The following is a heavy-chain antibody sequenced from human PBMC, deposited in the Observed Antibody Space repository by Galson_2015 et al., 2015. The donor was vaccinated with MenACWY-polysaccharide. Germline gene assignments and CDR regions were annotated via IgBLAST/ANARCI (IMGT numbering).Heavy chain of an antibody. CDR3: ARIIARKYTFADS. CDR1: GYKFTSYD. CDR2: MNPNSGNT. Sequence: SVKVSCKASGYKFTSYDINWVRQATGQGLEWMGWMNPNSGNTGYAQKFQGRVTMTSNSAMTTAYMELSSLRSEDTAGYYCARIIARKYTFADSWGQGTLVTVSS. V-gene: IGHV1-8*01. D-gene: IGHD2-21*01. J-gene: IGHJ4*02.